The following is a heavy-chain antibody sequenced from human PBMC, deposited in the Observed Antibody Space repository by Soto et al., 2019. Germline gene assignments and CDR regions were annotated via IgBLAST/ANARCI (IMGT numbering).Heavy chain of an antibody. Sequence: SETLSLTCTVSGGSVSSGSYYWSWIRQPPGKGLEWIGYIYYSGSTNYNPSLKSRVTISVDTSKNQFSLKLSSVTAADTAVYYCARGNYYDSSGYYPHYFQHWGQGVLVTVSS. CDR2: IYYSGST. J-gene: IGHJ1*01. CDR3: ARGNYYDSSGYYPHYFQH. V-gene: IGHV4-61*01. CDR1: GGSVSSGSYY. D-gene: IGHD3-22*01.